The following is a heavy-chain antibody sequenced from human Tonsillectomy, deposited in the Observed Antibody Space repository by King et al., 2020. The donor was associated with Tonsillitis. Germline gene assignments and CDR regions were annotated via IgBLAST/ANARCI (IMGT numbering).Heavy chain of an antibody. V-gene: IGHV3-30*02. J-gene: IGHJ2*01. CDR3: GKEGSTGDYFDHWYFDL. D-gene: IGHD3-22*01. CDR1: GFTFSSYA. CDR2: IRDDGSYK. Sequence: VQLVESGGGVVQPGGSLRLSCAASGFTFSSYAMHWVRQAPGKGLEWVAFIRDDGSYKYYADSEKGRFTISRDNSKNTLYLQMSSLIAEDTAVYYCGKEGSTGDYFDHWYFDLWGRGTLVTVSS.